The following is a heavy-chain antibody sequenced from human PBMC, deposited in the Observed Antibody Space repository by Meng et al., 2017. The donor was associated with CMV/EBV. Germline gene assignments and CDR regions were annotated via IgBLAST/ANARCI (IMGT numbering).Heavy chain of an antibody. CDR3: AGYSEPDY. V-gene: IGHV3-30-3*01. J-gene: IGHJ4*02. D-gene: IGHD2-15*01. Sequence: QVVLGECGGGVVQPGRSLRLSCAASGFTFSSYAMHWVRQAPGKGLEWVAVISYDGSNKYYADSVKGRFTISRDNSKNTLYLQMNSLRAEDTAVYYCAGYSEPDYWGQGTLVTVSS. CDR2: ISYDGSNK. CDR1: GFTFSSYA.